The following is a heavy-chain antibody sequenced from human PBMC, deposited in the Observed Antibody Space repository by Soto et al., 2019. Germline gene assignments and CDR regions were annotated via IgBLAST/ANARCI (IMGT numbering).Heavy chain of an antibody. J-gene: IGHJ4*02. Sequence: GGSLRLCCAASGFTFCSYRMHWVRQAPGKGLVWVSSINSDGSTNYADSVKGRFTISRDNAKNTLYLQMNSLRVEDTAVYYCTRDREGLAYWGQGTLVTVSS. CDR2: INSDGST. V-gene: IGHV3-74*01. CDR1: GFTFCSYR. CDR3: TRDREGLAY.